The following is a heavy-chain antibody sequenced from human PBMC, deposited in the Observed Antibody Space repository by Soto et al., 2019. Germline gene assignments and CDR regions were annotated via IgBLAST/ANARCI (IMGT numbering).Heavy chain of an antibody. CDR2: IYPGGVNV. D-gene: IGHD4-17*01. Sequence: ASVKVSCKAIGYSFTSHYMHWVRQAPGQGLEWMGTIYPGGVNVAYAQKFEGRVTMTKDTSTSTVYMEVSSLRSEDTAVYYCAAEGTVTTGMDVWGQGTTVTVSS. CDR1: GYSFTSHY. CDR3: AAEGTVTTGMDV. J-gene: IGHJ6*02. V-gene: IGHV1-46*01.